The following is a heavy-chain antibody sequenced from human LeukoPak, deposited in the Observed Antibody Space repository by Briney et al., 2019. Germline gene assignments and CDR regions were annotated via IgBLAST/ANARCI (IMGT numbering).Heavy chain of an antibody. CDR2: ISDTGSTI. CDR3: ARDRRQWLVQTHFDY. D-gene: IGHD6-19*01. CDR1: GFTFSSYE. V-gene: IGHV3-48*03. J-gene: IGHJ4*02. Sequence: GGSLRLSCAAPGFTFSSYELNWVRQAPGKGLEWVSYISDTGSTIYYADSVKGRFTISRDNAKNSLYLQMNSLRAEDTAVYYCARDRRQWLVQTHFDYWGQGTLVTVSS.